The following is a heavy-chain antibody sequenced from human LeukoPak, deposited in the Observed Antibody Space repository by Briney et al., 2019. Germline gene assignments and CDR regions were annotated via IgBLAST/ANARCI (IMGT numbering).Heavy chain of an antibody. CDR2: ISYRGSNK. J-gene: IGHJ4*02. CDR3: AKESGSNWSPLDS. CDR1: GFTFSNYG. V-gene: IGHV3-30*18. D-gene: IGHD4-11*01. Sequence: GRSPRLSCAASGFTFSNYGMHWVRQAPGKGLEGVAMISYRGSNKYYADSVKGRFPISRDNSENTLYLQMDSLRADDTAVFYCAKESGSNWSPLDSWGQGTLVTVSS.